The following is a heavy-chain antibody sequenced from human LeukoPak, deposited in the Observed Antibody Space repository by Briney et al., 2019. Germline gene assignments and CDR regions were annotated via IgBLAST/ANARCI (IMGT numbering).Heavy chain of an antibody. Sequence: ASVKVSCKASGGTFSSYAISWVRQAPGQGLEWMGGIIPIFGTANYAQKFQGRVTITADESTSTAYMELSSLRSEDTAVYYCARGVDVVVVPAVMYWFDPWGQGTLVTVSS. V-gene: IGHV1-69*13. CDR2: IIPIFGTA. D-gene: IGHD2-2*01. CDR3: ARGVDVVVVPAVMYWFDP. J-gene: IGHJ5*02. CDR1: GGTFSSYA.